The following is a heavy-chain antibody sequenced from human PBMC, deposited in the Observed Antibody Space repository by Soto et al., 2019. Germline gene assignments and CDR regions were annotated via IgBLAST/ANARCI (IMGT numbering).Heavy chain of an antibody. CDR2: ISGSGGST. V-gene: IGHV3-23*01. Sequence: GXSLKISCSASGFPFSSYAMSWVRQAPGKGLEWVSAISGSGGSTYYADSVNGRFTISRDNSKDTVYLQMDSLRVEDTAVYYCARAGYSLVLDYWGQGALVTVSS. CDR1: GFPFSSYA. D-gene: IGHD3-9*01. J-gene: IGHJ4*02. CDR3: ARAGYSLVLDY.